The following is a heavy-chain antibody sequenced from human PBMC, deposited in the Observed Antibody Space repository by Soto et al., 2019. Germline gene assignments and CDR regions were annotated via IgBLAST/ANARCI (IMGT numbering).Heavy chain of an antibody. CDR1: GGTFSSYA. D-gene: IGHD3-22*01. V-gene: IGHV1-69*13. J-gene: IGHJ6*02. CDR2: IIPIFGTA. CDR3: ARAGYDSSGYYYYYYGMDV. Sequence: GASVKVSCKASGGTFSSYAISWVRQAPGQGLEWMGGIIPIFGTANYAQKFQGRVTIIADESTSTAYMELSSLRSEDTAVYYCARAGYDSSGYYYYYYGMDVWGQGTTVTVSS.